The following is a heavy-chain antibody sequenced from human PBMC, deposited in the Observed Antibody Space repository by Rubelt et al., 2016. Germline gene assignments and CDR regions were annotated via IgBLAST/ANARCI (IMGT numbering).Heavy chain of an antibody. V-gene: IGHV1-18*01. J-gene: IGHJ5*02. Sequence: SYGISWVRQAPGQGLEWMGWISAYNGNTNYAQKLQGRVTMTTDTSTSTAYMELRSLRSDDTAVYYCEREGAYDFWSGRRWFDPWGQGTLVTVSS. CDR3: EREGAYDFWSGRRWFDP. CDR2: ISAYNGNT. D-gene: IGHD3-3*01. CDR1: SYG.